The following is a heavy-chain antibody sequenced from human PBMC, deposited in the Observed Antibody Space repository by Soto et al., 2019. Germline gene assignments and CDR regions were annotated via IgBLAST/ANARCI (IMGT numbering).Heavy chain of an antibody. CDR1: GFTFSSYS. J-gene: IGHJ4*02. V-gene: IGHV3-21*01. D-gene: IGHD3-22*01. CDR2: ISSSSSYI. CDR3: AREEGYDSSGYYGGSNFDY. Sequence: GGSLRLSCAASGFTFSSYSMNWVRQAPGKGLEWVSSISSSSSYIYYADSVKGRFTISRDNAKNSLYLQMNSLRAEDTAVYYCAREEGYDSSGYYGGSNFDYWGQGTLVTVSS.